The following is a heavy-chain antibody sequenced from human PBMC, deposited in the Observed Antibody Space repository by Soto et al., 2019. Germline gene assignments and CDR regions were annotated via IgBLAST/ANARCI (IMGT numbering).Heavy chain of an antibody. J-gene: IGHJ4*02. D-gene: IGHD1-26*01. CDR1: GFTFSSYW. CDR2: IKQDGSEK. CDR3: ARDVHYRPQDH. V-gene: IGHV3-7*03. Sequence: GGSLRLSCAASGFTFSSYWMSWVRQAPGKGLEWVANIKQDGSEKYYVDSVKGRFTISRDNAKNSLYLQMNSLRAEDTAVYSCARDVHYRPQDHWGQGNLVTVTS.